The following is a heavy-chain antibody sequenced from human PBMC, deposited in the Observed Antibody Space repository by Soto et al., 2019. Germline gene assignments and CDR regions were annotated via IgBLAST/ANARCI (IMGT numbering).Heavy chain of an antibody. D-gene: IGHD2-2*02. V-gene: IGHV4-30-2*01. Sequence: LSLTCTVSGGSISSGPYSWTWIRQPPGKGLEWLGYIYYSGKTDYNPSLRSRVSISVDRSNNQFSLILTSVTAADSAVYFCARGCSSASCYTGFDPWGQGTLVTVSS. CDR1: GGSISSGPYS. J-gene: IGHJ5*02. CDR2: IYYSGKT. CDR3: ARGCSSASCYTGFDP.